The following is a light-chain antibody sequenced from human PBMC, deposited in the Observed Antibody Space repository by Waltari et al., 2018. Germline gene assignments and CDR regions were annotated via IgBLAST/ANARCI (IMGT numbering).Light chain of an antibody. V-gene: IGLV2-14*03. CDR3: SSYTTSSTLD. Sequence: QSALTQPASVSGSPGQSITISCTGTSIDVDGYNYVSWYQQHPGRAPKLIIYDVSLLPSGVSNRFSGSKSGNTASLTISGLQGEDEGDYYCSSYTTSSTLDFGTGTEVTVL. CDR1: SIDVDGYNY. CDR2: DVS. J-gene: IGLJ1*01.